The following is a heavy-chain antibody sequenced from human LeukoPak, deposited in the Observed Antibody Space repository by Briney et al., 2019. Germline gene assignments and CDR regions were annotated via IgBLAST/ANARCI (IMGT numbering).Heavy chain of an antibody. CDR2: ISAYNGNT. CDR3: ARDGDMATHECWYFDL. CDR1: GYTFTSYG. J-gene: IGHJ2*01. D-gene: IGHD5-24*01. Sequence: ASVKVSCKASGYTFTSYGFSWVRQAPGQGLDWMGWISAYNGNTNYAQKLQDRVTMTTDTFTSTAYMELRSLRSDDTAVYYCARDGDMATHECWYFDLWGRGTLVTVSS. V-gene: IGHV1-18*01.